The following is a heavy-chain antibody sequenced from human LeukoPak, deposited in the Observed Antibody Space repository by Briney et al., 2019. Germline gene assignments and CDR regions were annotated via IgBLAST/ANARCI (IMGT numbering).Heavy chain of an antibody. CDR3: AHPNYDILPGYYSGAFDI. D-gene: IGHD3-9*01. V-gene: IGHV3-23*01. J-gene: IGHJ3*02. CDR1: GFTFSSYA. CDR2: ISGSGCST. Sequence: GGSLRLSCAASGFTFSSYAMSWVRQARGKGLEWGSAISGSGCSTYYADSVKGRFTISRDNSKNTLYLQMNSLRAEDTAVYYCAHPNYDILPGYYSGAFDIWGQRTMVTVSS.